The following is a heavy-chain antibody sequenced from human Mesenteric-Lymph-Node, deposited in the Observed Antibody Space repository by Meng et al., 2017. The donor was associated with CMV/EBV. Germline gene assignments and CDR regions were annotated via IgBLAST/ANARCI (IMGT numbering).Heavy chain of an antibody. D-gene: IGHD3-22*01. V-gene: IGHV4-61*01. J-gene: IGHJ4*02. CDR3: ARVWGVSTAFFDY. Sequence: SETLSLTCTVSGGSVRSGSYYWSWVRQPPGKGLEWIGYIYYSGTTNYNPSLQSRVSLSVETSKNQFTLNLSSVTVADTAVYYCARVWGVSTAFFDYWGQGMLVTVSS. CDR2: IYYSGTT. CDR1: GGSVRSGSYY.